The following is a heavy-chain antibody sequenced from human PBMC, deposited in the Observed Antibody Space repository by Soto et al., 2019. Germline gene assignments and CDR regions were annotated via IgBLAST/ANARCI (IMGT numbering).Heavy chain of an antibody. V-gene: IGHV3-33*01. Sequence: QVQLVESGGGVVQPGRSLRLSCAASGFTFSSYGMHWVRQAPGKGLEWVAVIWYDGSNKYYADSVKGRFTISRDNFKNALYLQRTSLRAEDTAVYYCARDAPSSGWSIYSYYGMDVWGQGTTVTVSS. CDR2: IWYDGSNK. CDR1: GFTFSSYG. J-gene: IGHJ6*02. D-gene: IGHD6-19*01. CDR3: ARDAPSSGWSIYSYYGMDV.